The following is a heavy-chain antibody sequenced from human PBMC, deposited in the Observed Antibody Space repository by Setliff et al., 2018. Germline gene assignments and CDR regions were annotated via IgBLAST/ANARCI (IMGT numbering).Heavy chain of an antibody. CDR2: IYHSGSP. V-gene: IGHV4-4*02. Sequence: PSETLSLTCAVSGGSISSSNWWSWVRQPPGKGLEWIGEIYHSGSPNYNPSLKSRVTISVDKSKNQFSLKLSSVTAADTAVYYCARDWGSSGWYFDYWGQGTLVTVSS. D-gene: IGHD6-19*01. CDR1: GGSISSSNW. J-gene: IGHJ4*02. CDR3: ARDWGSSGWYFDY.